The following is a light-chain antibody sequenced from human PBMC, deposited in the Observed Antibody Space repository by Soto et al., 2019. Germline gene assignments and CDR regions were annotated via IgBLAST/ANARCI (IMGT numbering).Light chain of an antibody. CDR1: SSNIGAGYD. J-gene: IGLJ2*01. V-gene: IGLV1-40*01. CDR2: GNT. Sequence: QSVLTQPPSVSGAPGQRVTISCTGSSSNIGAGYDVHWCQQLPGTAPKLLIYGNTNRPSGVPDRFSGAKSGTSASLAITGLQADDKANYYCQSYDSSLNVYVVFGGGTKLTVL. CDR3: QSYDSSLNVYVV.